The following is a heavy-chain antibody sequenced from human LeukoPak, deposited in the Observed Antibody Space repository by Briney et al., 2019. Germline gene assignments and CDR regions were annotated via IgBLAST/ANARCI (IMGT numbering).Heavy chain of an antibody. CDR3: ASSMVRGVYFDY. V-gene: IGHV1-8*02. Sequence: ASVKVSCKASGYTFTSYYMHWVRQATGQGLEWMGWMNPNSGNTGYAQKFQGRVTMTRNTSISTAYMELSSLRSEDTAVYYCASSMVRGVYFDYWGQGTLVTVSS. CDR1: GYTFTSYY. CDR2: MNPNSGNT. J-gene: IGHJ4*02. D-gene: IGHD3-10*01.